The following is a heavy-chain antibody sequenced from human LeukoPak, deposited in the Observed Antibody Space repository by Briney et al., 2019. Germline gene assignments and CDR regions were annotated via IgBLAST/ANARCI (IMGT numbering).Heavy chain of an antibody. CDR1: GFSFSTSS. CDR3: ARDARSHCGTDACYGPYFDY. Sequence: GGSLRLSCAASGFSFSTSSMSWVRQTPGKGLEWISYIRGSKSTKYYADSVKGRFTISRDNARNSLYLQMNDLRAEDTGVYFCARDARSHCGTDACYGPYFDYWGQGSLVTFSS. D-gene: IGHD2-2*01. J-gene: IGHJ4*02. CDR2: IRGSKSTK. V-gene: IGHV3-48*01.